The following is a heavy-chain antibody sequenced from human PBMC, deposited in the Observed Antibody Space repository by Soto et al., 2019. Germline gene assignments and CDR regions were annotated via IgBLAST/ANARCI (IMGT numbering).Heavy chain of an antibody. Sequence: QLQLQESGPGLVKPSETLSLTCTVSGGSISSSTFYWGWIRQPPGKGLEWIGSIYNSGTTYYNPSLKSRVTISVDTSKNQFSLRVSSVIAADTAVYYCARPRGLRCSVADVFDIWGQGTMVTVSS. CDR1: GGSISSSTFY. D-gene: IGHD3-10*02. V-gene: IGHV4-39*01. CDR3: ARPRGLRCSVADVFDI. CDR2: IYNSGTT. J-gene: IGHJ3*02.